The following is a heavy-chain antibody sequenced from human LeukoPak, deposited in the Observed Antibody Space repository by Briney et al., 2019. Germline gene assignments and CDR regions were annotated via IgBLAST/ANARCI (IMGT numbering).Heavy chain of an antibody. CDR1: GGTFSSYA. CDR3: AREPAASGYSPG. CDR2: IIPIFGTA. Sequence: SVKVSCKASGGTFSSYAISWVRQAPGQGLEWMGGIIPIFGTANYAQKFQGRVTITADESTSTAYMELSSLRSEDTAVYYCAREPAASGYSPGWGQGTLVTVSS. D-gene: IGHD3-22*01. V-gene: IGHV1-69*13. J-gene: IGHJ4*02.